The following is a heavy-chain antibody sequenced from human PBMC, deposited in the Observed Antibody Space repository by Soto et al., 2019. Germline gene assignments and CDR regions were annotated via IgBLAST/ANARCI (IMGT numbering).Heavy chain of an antibody. D-gene: IGHD4-17*01. V-gene: IGHV3-66*01. Sequence: GGSLRLSCAASGFTVSSNYMSWVRQAPGKGLEWVSVIYSGGSTYYADSVKGRFTISRDNSKNTLYLQMNSLRAEDTAVYYCARAISPLLDYGDYDSSDYYYMDVWGKGTTVTVSS. CDR3: ARAISPLLDYGDYDSSDYYYMDV. J-gene: IGHJ6*03. CDR1: GFTVSSNY. CDR2: IYSGGST.